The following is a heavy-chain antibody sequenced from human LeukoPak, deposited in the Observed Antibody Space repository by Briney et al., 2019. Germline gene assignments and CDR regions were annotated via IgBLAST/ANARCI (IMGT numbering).Heavy chain of an antibody. CDR2: IWYDGSNK. CDR1: GFTFSTYG. V-gene: IGHV3-33*01. D-gene: IGHD4-17*01. CDR3: ARGGRTTWHGMDV. J-gene: IGHJ6*02. Sequence: QSGGSLRLSCAASGFTFSTYGMHWVRQAPGKGLEWVAVIWYDGSNKNYADSVKGRFTISRDNSKNTLYLQMNSLRAEDTAVYYCARGGRTTWHGMDVWGQGTTVTVSS.